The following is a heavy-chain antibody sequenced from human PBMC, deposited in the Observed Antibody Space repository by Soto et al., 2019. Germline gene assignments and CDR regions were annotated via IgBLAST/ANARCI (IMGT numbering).Heavy chain of an antibody. J-gene: IGHJ4*02. Sequence: GGSLRLSCAASGFTFSSYGMHWVRQAPGKGLEWVAVISYDGSNKYYADSVKGRFTISRDNSKNTLYLQMNSLRAEDTAVYYCAKDQGIGQQLVLDYWGQGTLVTVSS. D-gene: IGHD6-13*01. CDR3: AKDQGIGQQLVLDY. V-gene: IGHV3-30*18. CDR1: GFTFSSYG. CDR2: ISYDGSNK.